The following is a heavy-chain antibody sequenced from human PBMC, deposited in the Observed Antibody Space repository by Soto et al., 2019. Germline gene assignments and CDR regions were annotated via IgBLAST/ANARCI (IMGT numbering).Heavy chain of an antibody. J-gene: IGHJ6*02. CDR2: IYYSGST. Sequence: LSLTCTVSGGSISSYYLSWIRHPPVPLLDWIGCIYYSGSTNYNPSLKSRVTISVDTSKNQFSLKLSSVTAADTAVYYCARGGMDITMVRGVIISYYYYGMDVWGQGTTVTVSS. CDR1: GGSISSYY. CDR3: ARGGMDITMVRGVIISYYYYGMDV. V-gene: IGHV4-59*01. D-gene: IGHD3-10*01.